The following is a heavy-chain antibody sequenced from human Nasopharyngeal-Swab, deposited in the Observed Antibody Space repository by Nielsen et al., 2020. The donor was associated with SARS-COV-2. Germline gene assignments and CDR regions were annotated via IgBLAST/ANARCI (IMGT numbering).Heavy chain of an antibody. CDR3: ARDLLGTAMDVGY. Sequence: SVHVSCKASGYTFTSYYMHWVRQAPGQGLEWMGIINPSGGSTSYAQKFQGRVTMTRDTSTSTVYMELSSLRSEDTAVYYCARDLLGTAMDVGYWGQGTLVTVSS. CDR1: GYTFTSYY. CDR2: INPSGGST. J-gene: IGHJ4*02. V-gene: IGHV1-46*01. D-gene: IGHD5-18*01.